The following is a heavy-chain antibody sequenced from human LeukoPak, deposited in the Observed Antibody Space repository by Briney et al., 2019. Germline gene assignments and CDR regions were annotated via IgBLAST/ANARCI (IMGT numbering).Heavy chain of an antibody. V-gene: IGHV3-21*01. D-gene: IGHD2-15*01. J-gene: IGHJ4*02. CDR1: GFTFSSYS. Sequence: GGSLRLSCAASGFTFSSYSMNWVRQAPGKGLEWVSSISSSSSYIYYADSVKGRFTISRDNAKNSLYLQMNSLRAEDTAVYYCARDRGGGNIYFDYWGQGTLVTVSS. CDR3: ARDRGGGNIYFDY. CDR2: ISSSSSYI.